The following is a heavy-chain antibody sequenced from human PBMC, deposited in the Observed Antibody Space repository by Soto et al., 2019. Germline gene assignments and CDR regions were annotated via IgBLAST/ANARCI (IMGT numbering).Heavy chain of an antibody. CDR3: ARGSGWYGMDV. J-gene: IGHJ6*02. CDR2: INHSGST. D-gene: IGHD6-19*01. Sequence: SETLSLTCAVYGGSFSGYYWSWIRQPPGEGLEWIGEINHSGSTNYNPSLKSRVTISVDASKNQFSLKLSSVTAADTAVYYCARGSGWYGMDVWGQGTTVTVSS. V-gene: IGHV4-34*01. CDR1: GGSFSGYY.